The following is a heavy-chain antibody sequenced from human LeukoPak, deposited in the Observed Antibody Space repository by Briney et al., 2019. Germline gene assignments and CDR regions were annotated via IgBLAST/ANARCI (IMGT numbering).Heavy chain of an antibody. D-gene: IGHD1-26*01. Sequence: PGGSLRLSCVASGFAFRNYWMSWVRQAAGKGLEWVANIKQDGSEKYYVDSVKGRFTISRDNAKNSPYLQMNSLRAEDTAVYYCARAVFGTYYGFDYWGQGTLVTVSS. CDR3: ARAVFGTYYGFDY. CDR1: GFAFRNYW. V-gene: IGHV3-7*01. J-gene: IGHJ4*02. CDR2: IKQDGSEK.